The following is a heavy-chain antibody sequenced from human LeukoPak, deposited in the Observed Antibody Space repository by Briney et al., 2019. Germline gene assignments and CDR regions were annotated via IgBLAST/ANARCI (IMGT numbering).Heavy chain of an antibody. V-gene: IGHV4-30-2*01. D-gene: IGHD5-18*01. J-gene: IGHJ4*02. CDR3: ARGGGYSYGPFFDY. CDR1: GGSISSGGYS. CDR2: IYHSGST. Sequence: SETLSLTCAASGGSISSGGYSWSWIRQPPGKGLEWIGYIYHSGSTYYNPSLKSRVTISVDRSKNQFSLKLSSVTAADTAVYYCARGGGYSYGPFFDYWGQGTLVTVSS.